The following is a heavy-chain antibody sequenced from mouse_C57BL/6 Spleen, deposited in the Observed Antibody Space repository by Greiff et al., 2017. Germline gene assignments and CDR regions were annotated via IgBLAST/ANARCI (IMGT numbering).Heavy chain of an antibody. CDR3: ARDLMVTTVVATSPHWYFDV. CDR1: GYSITSGYY. Sequence: VQLKESGPGLVKPSQSLSLTCSVTGYSITSGYYWNWIRQFPGNKLEWMGYISYDGSNNYNPSLKNRISITRDTSKNQFFLKLNSVTTEDTATYYCARDLMVTTVVATSPHWYFDVWGTGTTVTVSS. J-gene: IGHJ1*03. CDR2: ISYDGSN. D-gene: IGHD1-1*01. V-gene: IGHV3-6*01.